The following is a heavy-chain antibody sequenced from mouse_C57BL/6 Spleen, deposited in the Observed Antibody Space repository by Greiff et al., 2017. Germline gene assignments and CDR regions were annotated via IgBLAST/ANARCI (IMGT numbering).Heavy chain of an antibody. V-gene: IGHV5-9*01. D-gene: IGHD1-1*01. CDR2: ISGGGGNT. J-gene: IGHJ3*01. Sequence: EVQLVESGGGLVKPGGSLKLSCAASGFTFSSYTMSWVRQTPEKRLEWVATISGGGGNTYYPDSVKGRFTISRDNAKNTLYLQMSSLRSEDTALYYCARQDGSRGAWFAYWGQGTLVTVSA. CDR3: ARQDGSRGAWFAY. CDR1: GFTFSSYT.